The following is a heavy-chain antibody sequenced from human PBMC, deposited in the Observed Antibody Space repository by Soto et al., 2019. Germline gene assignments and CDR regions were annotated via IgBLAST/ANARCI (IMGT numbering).Heavy chain of an antibody. J-gene: IGHJ4*02. CDR3: ARRYGPFFDY. V-gene: IGHV4-30-2*02. CDR1: GDTISTGGYT. D-gene: IGHD4-17*01. CDR2: TYHSGNP. Sequence: SETLSLTCDVSGDTISTGGYTWAWIRQPPGKALEWIGHTYHSGNPYYNPSLKSRVTISVDTSKNQFSLRLSSVTAAYSSVYYCARRYGPFFDYWGQGTLVTVSS.